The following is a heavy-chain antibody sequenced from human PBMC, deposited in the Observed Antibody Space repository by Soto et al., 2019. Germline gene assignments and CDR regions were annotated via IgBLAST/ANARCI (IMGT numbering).Heavy chain of an antibody. CDR2: ISGSGGST. Sequence: GGSLRLSCAASGFTFSSYAMSWVRQAPGKGLEWVSAISGSGGSTYYADSVKGRFTISRDNSKNTLYLQMNSLRAEDTAVYYCAKFGGATYSGTLDYWGQGPWSPSPQ. V-gene: IGHV3-23*01. CDR1: GFTFSSYA. J-gene: IGHJ4*02. CDR3: AKFGGATYSGTLDY. D-gene: IGHD1-26*01.